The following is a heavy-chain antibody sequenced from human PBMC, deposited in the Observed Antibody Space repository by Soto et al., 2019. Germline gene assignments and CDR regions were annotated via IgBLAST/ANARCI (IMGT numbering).Heavy chain of an antibody. V-gene: IGHV4-4*02. J-gene: IGHJ5*02. CDR2: IYHSGST. CDR1: GGSISSSNW. Sequence: ASETLSLTCAVSGGSISSSNWWSWVRQPPGKGLEWIGEIYHSGSTNYNPSLKSRVTISVDKSKNQFSLKLSSVTAADTAVYYCALTRAYSNYARWFDPWGQGTLVTVSS. D-gene: IGHD4-4*01. CDR3: ALTRAYSNYARWFDP.